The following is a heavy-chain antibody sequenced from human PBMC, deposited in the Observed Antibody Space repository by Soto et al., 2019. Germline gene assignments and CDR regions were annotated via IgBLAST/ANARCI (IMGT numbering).Heavy chain of an antibody. CDR2: ISYDGSNK. V-gene: IGHV3-30-3*01. CDR1: GFTFSSYA. J-gene: IGHJ5*02. CDR3: ARENIAVAGIRGWFDP. Sequence: HPGGSLRLSCAASGFTFSSYAMHWVRQAPGKGLEWVAVISYDGSNKYYADSVKGRFTISRDNSKNTLYLQMNSLRAEDTAVYYCARENIAVAGIRGWFDPWGQGTLVTVSS. D-gene: IGHD6-19*01.